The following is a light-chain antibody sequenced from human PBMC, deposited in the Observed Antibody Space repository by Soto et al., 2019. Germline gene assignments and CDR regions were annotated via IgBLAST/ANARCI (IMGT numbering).Light chain of an antibody. CDR3: QQYKTYSRT. CDR2: KAS. V-gene: IGKV1-5*03. Sequence: DIQMTQSPSTLSASVGDRVTITCRASQSISPWLAWYQQKPGKAPKILIYKASSLESGDTSRFSDSDSGTEFPLTISSLQPDDFATYYCQQYKTYSRTFGQGTKLEIK. CDR1: QSISPW. J-gene: IGKJ2*01.